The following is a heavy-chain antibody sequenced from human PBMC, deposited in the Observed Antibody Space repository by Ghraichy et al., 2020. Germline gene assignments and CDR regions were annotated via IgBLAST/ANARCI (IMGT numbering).Heavy chain of an antibody. V-gene: IGHV3-48*01. CDR1: GFSFSDYS. Sequence: GVLRLSCEGSGFSFSDYSMIWVRLTPRKALEWVSYITGISITIFYTDSVKGRFTISRDNAKNSLYLQMNSLRAEDTAVYYCARLPLPRRAAVGDWYFDLWGRGTLVTVSS. D-gene: IGHD6-13*01. CDR2: ITGISITI. CDR3: ARLPLPRRAAVGDWYFDL. J-gene: IGHJ2*01.